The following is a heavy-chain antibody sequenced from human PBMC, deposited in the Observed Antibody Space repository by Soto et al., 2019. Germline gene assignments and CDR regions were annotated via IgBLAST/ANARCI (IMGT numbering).Heavy chain of an antibody. CDR1: GFIFIRYK. V-gene: IGHV3-30-3*01. CDR2: ISYDGNNK. J-gene: IGHJ4*02. CDR3: ARDPTQTYFDY. Sequence: GGSLRLSCVVSGFIFIRYKMRGVRQAPGKGLEWVAIISYDGNNKYYADSVKGRFTISRDNSKNTLYLQMNSLRAEDTAVYYCARDPTQTYFDYWGQGTLVTVSS.